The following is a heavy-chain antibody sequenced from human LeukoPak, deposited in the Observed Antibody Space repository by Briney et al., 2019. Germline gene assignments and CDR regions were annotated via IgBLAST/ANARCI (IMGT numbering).Heavy chain of an antibody. CDR3: AKVGQQWLVFDY. CDR1: GFTFSSYA. D-gene: IGHD6-19*01. J-gene: IGHJ4*02. CDR2: ISGSGGST. Sequence: GGSLRLSCAASGFTFSSYAMSWVRQAPGKGLEWVSAISGSGGSTYYADSVKGRFTISRDNSKNTLYLQVNSLRAEDTAVYYCAKVGQQWLVFDYWGQGTLVTVSS. V-gene: IGHV3-23*01.